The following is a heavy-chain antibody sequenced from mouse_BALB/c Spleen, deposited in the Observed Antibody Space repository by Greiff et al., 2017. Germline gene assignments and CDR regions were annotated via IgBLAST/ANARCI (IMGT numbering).Heavy chain of an antibody. V-gene: IGHV1-4*02. CDR2: INPSSGYT. J-gene: IGHJ3*01. CDR1: GYTFTSYT. D-gene: IGHD2-10*02. Sequence: QVQLQQSAAELARPGASVKMSCKASGYTFTSYTMHWVKQRPGQGLEWIGYINPSSGYTEYNQKFKDKTTLTADKSSSTAYMPLSSLTSEDSAVYYCAIPQYGNYVGWFAYWGQGTLVTVSA. CDR3: AIPQYGNYVGWFAY.